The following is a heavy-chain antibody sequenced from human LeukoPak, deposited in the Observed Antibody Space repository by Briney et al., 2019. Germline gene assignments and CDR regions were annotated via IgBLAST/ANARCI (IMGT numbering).Heavy chain of an antibody. CDR1: GFTFGDYA. D-gene: IGHD1-26*01. Sequence: GGSVRLFCTPSGFTFGDYAMSWARQAPGKGLECVGFITSKAYGAKTDYAASVKGRFTNTRNDSKSIVYLQMNSLKTEDTAVYYCSRHIVGARTYFDYWGQGALVTVSS. CDR2: ITSKAYGAKT. J-gene: IGHJ4*02. V-gene: IGHV3-49*04. CDR3: SRHIVGARTYFDY.